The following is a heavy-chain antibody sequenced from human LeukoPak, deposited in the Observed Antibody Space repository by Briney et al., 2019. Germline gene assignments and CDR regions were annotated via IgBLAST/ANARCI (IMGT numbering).Heavy chain of an antibody. Sequence: GGSLRLSCAASGFTVSGNYMSWVRQAPGKGLEWVSVIYSGGSTYYADSVKGRFTISRDNSKNTLYLQMNSLRAEDTAVYYCARLYSSGWYYFDYWGQGTLVTVSS. CDR2: IYSGGST. J-gene: IGHJ4*02. D-gene: IGHD6-19*01. CDR1: GFTVSGNY. CDR3: ARLYSSGWYYFDY. V-gene: IGHV3-53*01.